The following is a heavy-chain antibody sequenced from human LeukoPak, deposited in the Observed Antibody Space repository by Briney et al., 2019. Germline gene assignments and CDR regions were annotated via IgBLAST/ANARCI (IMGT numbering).Heavy chain of an antibody. J-gene: IGHJ4*02. V-gene: IGHV4-59*12. Sequence: PSETLSLACTVSGASISSYYWSWIRPPPGKGLEWIGYIYHSGSTYYNPSLKSRVTISVDRSKNQFSLKLSSVTAADTAVYYCARARPGSAYYFDYWGQGTLVTVSS. CDR3: ARARPGSAYYFDY. D-gene: IGHD1-1*01. CDR2: IYHSGST. CDR1: GASISSYY.